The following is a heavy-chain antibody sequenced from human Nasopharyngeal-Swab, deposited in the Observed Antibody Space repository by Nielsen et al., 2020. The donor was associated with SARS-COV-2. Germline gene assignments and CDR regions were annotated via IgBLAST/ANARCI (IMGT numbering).Heavy chain of an antibody. J-gene: IGHJ4*02. D-gene: IGHD5-18*01. Sequence: GESLKISCAASGFTVSSNYMSWVRRAPGKGLEGVSYISSSSSTIYYADSVKGRFTISRDNAKNSLYLQMNSLRDEDTAMYYCASNSGYSYGSPLDNWGQGTLVTVSS. CDR1: GFTVSSNY. V-gene: IGHV3-48*02. CDR3: ASNSGYSYGSPLDN. CDR2: ISSSSSTI.